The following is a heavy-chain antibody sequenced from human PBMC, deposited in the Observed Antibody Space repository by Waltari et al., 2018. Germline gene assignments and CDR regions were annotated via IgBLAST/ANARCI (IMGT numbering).Heavy chain of an antibody. Sequence: WWRQAPGQGLEWRGWINPNSGGTNYAQKFQGRVTMTRDTSISTAYMELSRLRSDDTAVYYCARYSGYCTNGVCNLYYFDYWGQGTLVTVSS. CDR3: ARYSGYCTNGVCNLYYFDY. CDR2: INPNSGGT. D-gene: IGHD2-8*01. V-gene: IGHV1-2*02. J-gene: IGHJ4*02.